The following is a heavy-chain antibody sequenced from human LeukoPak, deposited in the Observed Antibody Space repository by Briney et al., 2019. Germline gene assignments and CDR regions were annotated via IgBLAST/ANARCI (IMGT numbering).Heavy chain of an antibody. Sequence: SETLSLTCTVSGGSISSSSYYWGWIRQPPGKGLEWIGSIYYSGSTYYNPSLKSRVTISVDTSKNQFSLKLSSVTAADTAVYYFARRPYYGDYGYFDLWGRGTLVTVSS. D-gene: IGHD4-17*01. CDR1: GGSISSSSYY. CDR2: IYYSGST. J-gene: IGHJ2*01. CDR3: ARRPYYGDYGYFDL. V-gene: IGHV4-39*01.